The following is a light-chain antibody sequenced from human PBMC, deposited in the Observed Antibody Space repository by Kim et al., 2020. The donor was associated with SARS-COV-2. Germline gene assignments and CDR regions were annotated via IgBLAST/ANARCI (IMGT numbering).Light chain of an antibody. CDR2: AAS. CDR1: QSIGTY. Sequence: DIQMTQSPSSLAASVGDRVTIACRASQSIGTYLNWYQQKPGKAPKLLIYAASSLQSGVPSRFIGSGSGTDFTLTISSLQPEDFATYYCQHSHTTPLLSFGGGTKVDIK. CDR3: QHSHTTPLLS. V-gene: IGKV1-39*01. J-gene: IGKJ4*01.